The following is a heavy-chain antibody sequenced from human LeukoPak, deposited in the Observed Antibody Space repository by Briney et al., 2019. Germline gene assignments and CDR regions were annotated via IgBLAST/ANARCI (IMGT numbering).Heavy chain of an antibody. CDR1: GFTFSSYA. CDR3: AKKAVVDSQNWFDP. J-gene: IGHJ5*02. Sequence: GGSLRLSCAASGFTFSSYAMSWVRQAPGKGLEWVSAISGSGGITYYADSVKGRFTISRDNSKDTLYLQMNSLRAEDTAIYYCAKKAVVDSQNWFDPWGQGTLVTVSS. D-gene: IGHD6-19*01. V-gene: IGHV3-23*01. CDR2: ISGSGGIT.